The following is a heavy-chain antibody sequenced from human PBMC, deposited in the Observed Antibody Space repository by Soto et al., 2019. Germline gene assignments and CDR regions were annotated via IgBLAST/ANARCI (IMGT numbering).Heavy chain of an antibody. Sequence: GASVKVSCKASGYTFTGYYMHWVRQAPGQGLEWMGWINPNSGGTNYAQKFQGWVTMTRDTSISTAYMELSRLRSDDTAVYYCAIGYCSTTSCEIYFHIRGDGTMVSVPS. J-gene: IGHJ3*02. D-gene: IGHD2-2*01. CDR1: GYTFTGYY. CDR2: INPNSGGT. V-gene: IGHV1-2*04. CDR3: AIGYCSTTSCEIYFHI.